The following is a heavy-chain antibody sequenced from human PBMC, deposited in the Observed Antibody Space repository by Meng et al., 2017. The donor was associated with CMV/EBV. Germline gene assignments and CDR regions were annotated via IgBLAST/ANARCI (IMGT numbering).Heavy chain of an antibody. CDR1: GFTFSSYS. CDR3: GFSSWYKGPSGY. J-gene: IGHJ4*02. CDR2: ISSSSSYI. Sequence: GGSLRLSCAASGFTFSSYSMNWVRQAPGKGLEWVSSISSSSSYIYYADSVKGRFTISRDNAKNSLYLQMNSLRAEDTAVYYCGFSSWYKGPSGYWGQGTLVIVSS. D-gene: IGHD6-13*01. V-gene: IGHV3-21*01.